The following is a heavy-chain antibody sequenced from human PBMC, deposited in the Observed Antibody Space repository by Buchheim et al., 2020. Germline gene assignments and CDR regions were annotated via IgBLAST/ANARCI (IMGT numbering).Heavy chain of an antibody. Sequence: QVQLQESGPGLVKPSETLSLTCTVSGGSINTYYWSWIRQPPGKGLEWIGYIYYTGSTKYNPSLKSRVTISIDTSKNQFSLKLRSVTAADTAVYYCARERWELRNYYGMDVWGQGTT. V-gene: IGHV4-59*01. J-gene: IGHJ6*02. CDR3: ARERWELRNYYGMDV. D-gene: IGHD1-26*01. CDR1: GGSINTYY. CDR2: IYYTGST.